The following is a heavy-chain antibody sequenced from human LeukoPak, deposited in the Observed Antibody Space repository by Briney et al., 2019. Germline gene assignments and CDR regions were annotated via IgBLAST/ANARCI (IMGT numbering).Heavy chain of an antibody. CDR2: KYHTGST. Sequence: SETLSLTCIVSGYSISSGFHWGWIRQPPGKGLEWIGSKYHTGSTYYNPSLRSRVTISVDTSKNQFSLKLSSVTAADTAVYYCARDGQPCSGSNCYSVDVWGQGTMVTVSS. CDR3: ARDGQPCSGSNCYSVDV. J-gene: IGHJ3*01. CDR1: GYSISSGFH. V-gene: IGHV4-38-2*02. D-gene: IGHD2-2*02.